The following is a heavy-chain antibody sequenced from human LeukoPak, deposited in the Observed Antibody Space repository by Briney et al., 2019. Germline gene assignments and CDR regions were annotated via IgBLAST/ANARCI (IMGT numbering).Heavy chain of an antibody. D-gene: IGHD3-22*01. CDR2: IYYSGGT. J-gene: IGHJ4*02. Sequence: PSETLSLTCTVSGGSISSYYWSWIRQPPGKGLEWIGYIYYSGGTNYNPSLKSRVTISVDTSKNQFSLKLSSVTAADTAVYYCASLDYYDSSGYSRVHWGQGTLVTVSS. V-gene: IGHV4-59*01. CDR1: GGSISSYY. CDR3: ASLDYYDSSGYSRVH.